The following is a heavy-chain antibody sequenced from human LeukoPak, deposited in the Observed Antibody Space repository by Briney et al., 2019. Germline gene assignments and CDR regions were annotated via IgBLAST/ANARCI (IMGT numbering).Heavy chain of an antibody. CDR3: ASTNVDSSGWYGVDY. Sequence: SETLPLTCTVSGGSISSSSYYWGWIRQPPGKGQEWIGSIYYSGSTYYNPSLKSRVTISVDTPKNQFSLKLSSVTAADTAVYYCASTNVDSSGWYGVDYWGQGTLVTVSS. CDR1: GGSISSSSYY. D-gene: IGHD6-19*01. J-gene: IGHJ4*02. CDR2: IYYSGST. V-gene: IGHV4-39*01.